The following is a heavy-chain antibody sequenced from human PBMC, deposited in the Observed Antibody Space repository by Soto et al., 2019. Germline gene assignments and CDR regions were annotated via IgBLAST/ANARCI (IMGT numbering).Heavy chain of an antibody. CDR1: GFSISSSTYY. D-gene: IGHD5-12*01. J-gene: IGHJ4*02. CDR3: ARVRGYSGYDPVDY. Sequence: SETLSLTCTVSGFSISSSTYYWGWIRQPPGKGLEWIGSIYYSGSTYYNPSLKSRVTISVDTSKNQFSLNLNSVTAADTAVYYCARVRGYSGYDPVDYWGQGTLVTVSS. V-gene: IGHV4-39*01. CDR2: IYYSGST.